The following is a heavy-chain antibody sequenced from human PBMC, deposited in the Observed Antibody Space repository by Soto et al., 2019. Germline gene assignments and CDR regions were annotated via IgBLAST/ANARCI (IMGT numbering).Heavy chain of an antibody. D-gene: IGHD4-4*01. Sequence: QVQLVQSGAEVKKPGASVKVSCKASGYTFTSYDINWVRQATGQGLEWMGWMNPNSGNTGYAQKFQGRGTMNRNTSISPAYMELSSLRSEATAVYYCARFDYSNPIGFAPWGQGTLVTVSS. V-gene: IGHV1-8*01. J-gene: IGHJ5*02. CDR2: MNPNSGNT. CDR3: ARFDYSNPIGFAP. CDR1: GYTFTSYD.